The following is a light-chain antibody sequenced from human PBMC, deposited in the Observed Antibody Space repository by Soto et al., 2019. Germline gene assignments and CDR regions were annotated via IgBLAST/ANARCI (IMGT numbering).Light chain of an antibody. Sequence: DVVMTQSPLPLSVTLGQPASISCRSSQSLEYSDGNTYLNWYHQRPGQSPRRLFYKVSNRDSGVPDRFSGSGSGTDFTLKISSVEAEDVGVYYCMQGTHWPLTFGGGTKVEIK. CDR3: MQGTHWPLT. CDR1: QSLEYSDGNTY. J-gene: IGKJ4*01. CDR2: KVS. V-gene: IGKV2-30*01.